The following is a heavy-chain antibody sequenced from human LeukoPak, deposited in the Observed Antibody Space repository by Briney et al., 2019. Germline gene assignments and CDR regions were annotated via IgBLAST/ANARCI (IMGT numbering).Heavy chain of an antibody. J-gene: IGHJ4*02. CDR3: ASVLGNYYDSSGLDY. CDR2: IIPIFGTA. D-gene: IGHD3-22*01. Sequence: ASVTVSCTASGGTFSSYAISWVRQAPGQGLEWMGGIIPIFGTANYAQKFQGRVTITAGESTSTAYMELSSLRSEDTAVYYCASVLGNYYDSSGLDYWGQGTLVTVSS. V-gene: IGHV1-69*13. CDR1: GGTFSSYA.